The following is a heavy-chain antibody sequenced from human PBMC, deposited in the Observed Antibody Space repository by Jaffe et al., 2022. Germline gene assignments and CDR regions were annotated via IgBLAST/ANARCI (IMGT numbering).Heavy chain of an antibody. CDR2: IRYDGSNK. Sequence: QVQLVESGGGVVQPGGSLRLSCAASGFTFSSYGMHWVRQAPGKGLEWVAFIRYDGSNKYYADSVKGRFTISRDNSKNTLYLQMNSLRAEDTAVYYCAKEPGYSMYFDYWGQGTLVTVSS. CDR3: AKEPGYSMYFDY. CDR1: GFTFSSYG. V-gene: IGHV3-30*02. J-gene: IGHJ4*02. D-gene: IGHD5-12*01.